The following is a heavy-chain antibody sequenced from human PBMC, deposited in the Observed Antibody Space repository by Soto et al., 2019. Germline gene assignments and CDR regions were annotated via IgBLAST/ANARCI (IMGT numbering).Heavy chain of an antibody. CDR1: GFTFSSYA. D-gene: IGHD3-10*01. CDR3: ARDQPGRLLWFGRGAFDI. J-gene: IGHJ3*02. CDR2: ISYDGSNK. V-gene: IGHV3-30-3*01. Sequence: QVQLVESGGGVVQPGRSLRLSCAASGFTFSSYAMHWVRQAPGKGLEWVAVISYDGSNKYYADSVKGRFTISRDNSKNTLYLQMNSLRAEDTGVYYCARDQPGRLLWFGRGAFDIWGQGTMVTVSS.